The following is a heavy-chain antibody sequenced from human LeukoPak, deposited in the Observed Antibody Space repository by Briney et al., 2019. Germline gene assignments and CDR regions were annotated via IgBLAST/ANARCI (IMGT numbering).Heavy chain of an antibody. CDR2: INHSGST. J-gene: IGHJ4*02. V-gene: IGHV4-34*01. D-gene: IGHD3-9*01. CDR3: ARHNDVLTGYSPDF. Sequence: SETLSLTCAVYGGSFSGYYWSWIRQPPGKGLEWIGEINHSGSTNYNPSLKSRVTISVDTSRNQFSLQLSSVTAADTAVYYCARHNDVLTGYSPDFWGQGTLVTVSS. CDR1: GGSFSGYY.